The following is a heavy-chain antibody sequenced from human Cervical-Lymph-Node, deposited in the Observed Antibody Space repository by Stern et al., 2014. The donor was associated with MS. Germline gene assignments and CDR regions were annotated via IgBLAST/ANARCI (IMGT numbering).Heavy chain of an antibody. CDR1: GGTFSSFG. V-gene: IGHV1-69*14. CDR3: ASGLIPRDHYNYYGMEV. D-gene: IGHD1-14*01. Sequence: VQLVQSGAEVKKPGSSVKVSCKASGGTFSSFGISWVRQAPGQGLEWVGGIIPIFGTANYAQQLQDRVTINADTSTSTAYMDLSSLRSEDTAVYFCASGLIPRDHYNYYGMEVWGQGTTVTVSS. J-gene: IGHJ6*02. CDR2: IIPIFGTA.